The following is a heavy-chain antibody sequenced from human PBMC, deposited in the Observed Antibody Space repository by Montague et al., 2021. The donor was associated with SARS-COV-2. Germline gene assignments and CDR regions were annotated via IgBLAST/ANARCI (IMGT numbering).Heavy chain of an antibody. CDR3: VSDSSYSGYEADY. CDR2: INSDGSST. Sequence: SLRLSCAASGFTFSNYWMRWVRQAPGKGLVWVSRINSDGSSTTYADSVKGRFTISRDNAKNTVYLQMNSLRAEDSAVYYCVSDSSYSGYEADYWGQGTLVTVSS. J-gene: IGHJ4*02. D-gene: IGHD5-12*01. CDR1: GFTFSNYW. V-gene: IGHV3-74*01.